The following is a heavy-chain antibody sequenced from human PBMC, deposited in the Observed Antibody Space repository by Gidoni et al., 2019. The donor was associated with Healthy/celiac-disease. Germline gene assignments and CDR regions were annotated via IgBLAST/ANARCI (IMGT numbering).Heavy chain of an antibody. CDR2: ISSSSSYI. Sequence: EVQLVESGGGLVKPGGSLRLSCAASGFTFSSYSMNWVRQAPGKGLEWVSSISSSSSYIYYADSVKGRFTITRDNAKNSLYLQMNSLRAEDTAVYYCLRRMGSGGPGSFDPWGQGTLVTVSS. V-gene: IGHV3-21*01. CDR3: LRRMGSGGPGSFDP. CDR1: GFTFSSYS. D-gene: IGHD3-10*01. J-gene: IGHJ5*02.